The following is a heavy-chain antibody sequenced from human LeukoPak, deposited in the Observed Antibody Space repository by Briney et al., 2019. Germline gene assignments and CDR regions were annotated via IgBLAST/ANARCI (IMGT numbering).Heavy chain of an antibody. CDR3: AKDNSGTGGYYFDY. J-gene: IGHJ4*02. CDR1: GFTFSSYA. V-gene: IGHV3-23*01. Sequence: GGSLRLSCAASGFTFSSYAMSWVRQAPGKGLEWVSAISGSGGSTYYADSVKGRFTTSRDNSKNTLYLQMNSLRAEDTAVYYCAKDNSGTGGYYFDYWGQGTLVTVSS. CDR2: ISGSGGST. D-gene: IGHD3-10*01.